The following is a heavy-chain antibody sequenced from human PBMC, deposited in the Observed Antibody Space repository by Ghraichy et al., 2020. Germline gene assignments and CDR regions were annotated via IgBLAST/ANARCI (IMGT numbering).Heavy chain of an antibody. CDR1: GGSISSTNFY. Sequence: SETLSLTCTVSGGSISSTNFYWSWIRQSPGVGLEWIVYIFYSGTTYTETSYYNPSLKSRLTISVDTSKNLFSLSLRSVTAADTAVYFCAVHRSGRYSHWFDPWGQGTMVTVSS. D-gene: IGHD6-19*01. J-gene: IGHJ5*02. CDR3: AVHRSGRYSHWFDP. V-gene: IGHV4-30-4*01. CDR2: IFYSGTTYTETS.